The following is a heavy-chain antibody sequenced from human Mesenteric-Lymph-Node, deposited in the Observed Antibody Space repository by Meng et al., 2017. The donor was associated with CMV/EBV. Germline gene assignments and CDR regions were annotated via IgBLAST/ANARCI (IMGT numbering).Heavy chain of an antibody. Sequence: GESLKISCAASGFTSSSYWMSWVRQAPGKGLEWEANIRQDGREKYYVDSVKGRFTISRDNDKTSLYLEMNSLRVEDTAIYYCTRDLKLALDSWSGYRGLWGSDWFDTWGQGTLVTVSS. CDR1: GFTSSSYW. J-gene: IGHJ5*02. CDR2: IRQDGREK. CDR3: TRDLKLALDSWSGYRGLWGSDWFDT. V-gene: IGHV3-7*01. D-gene: IGHD3-3*01.